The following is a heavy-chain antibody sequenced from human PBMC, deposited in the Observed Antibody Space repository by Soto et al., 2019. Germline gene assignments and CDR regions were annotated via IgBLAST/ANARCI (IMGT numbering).Heavy chain of an antibody. V-gene: IGHV3-30*18. J-gene: IGHJ4*02. D-gene: IGHD5-12*01. CDR2: ISYDGSNK. CDR3: AKDLVYSGYDLRSPLDY. Sequence: QVQLVESGGGVVQPGRSLRLSCAASGFTFSSYGMHWVRQAPGKGLEWGAVISYDGSNKYYADSVKGRFTISRDNSKNTLYLQMNSLRAEDTAVYYCAKDLVYSGYDLRSPLDYWGQGTLVTVSS. CDR1: GFTFSSYG.